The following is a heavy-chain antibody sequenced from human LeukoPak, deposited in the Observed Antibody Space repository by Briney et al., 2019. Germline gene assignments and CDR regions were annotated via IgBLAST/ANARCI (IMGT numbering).Heavy chain of an antibody. CDR3: ARDTGGGYSCYDC. Sequence: GGSLRLSCTGSGFTFSDYWMTWARQAPGKGLEWVANLRPDGSDKYYVDSVKGRFTISRDNAKNSLYLQMNSLRAEDTAVYYCARDTGGGYSCYDCWGQGTLVTVSS. CDR2: LRPDGSDK. D-gene: IGHD5-18*01. J-gene: IGHJ4*02. V-gene: IGHV3-7*01. CDR1: GFTFSDYW.